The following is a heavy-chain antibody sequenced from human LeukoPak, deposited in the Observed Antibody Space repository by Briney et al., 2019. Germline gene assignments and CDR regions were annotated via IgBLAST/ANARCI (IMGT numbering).Heavy chain of an antibody. D-gene: IGHD2-2*01. CDR3: ARYQKDIVVVPASAWFDP. V-gene: IGHV4-34*01. J-gene: IGHJ5*02. CDR2: INHSGST. Sequence: SETLSLTCAVYGGSFSGYYWSWIRQPPGKGPEWIGEINHSGSTNNNPSLKSRVTISVDTSKNQFSLKLSSVTAADTAVYYCARYQKDIVVVPASAWFDPWGQGALVTVSS. CDR1: GGSFSGYY.